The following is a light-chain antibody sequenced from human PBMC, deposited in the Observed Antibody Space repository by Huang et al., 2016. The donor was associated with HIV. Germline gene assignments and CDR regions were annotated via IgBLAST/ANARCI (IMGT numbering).Light chain of an antibody. Sequence: DIQMTQSPSSLSASVGDRVTITCRASQDISKSLAWYQQKAGKAPKRLVYAASRLESGGPSRFSGSGAGTDYTLTISSLQPEDFATYYCQQYVITPPWTFGQGTKVEVK. J-gene: IGKJ1*01. CDR3: QQYVITPPWT. CDR1: QDISKS. CDR2: AAS. V-gene: IGKV1-NL1*01.